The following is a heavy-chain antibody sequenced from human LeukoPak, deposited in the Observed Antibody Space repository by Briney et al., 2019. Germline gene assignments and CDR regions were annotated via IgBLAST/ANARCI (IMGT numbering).Heavy chain of an antibody. CDR1: GLTVSSDY. CDR3: AKVSGYTSGWYVDFDC. CDR2: IYSGGGT. D-gene: IGHD6-19*01. Sequence: GGSLRLSCAASGLTVSSDYMSWVRQAPGKGLEWVSVIYSGGGTYYADSVKGRFTISRDNSKNTLYLQMSSLRAEDTAVYYCAKVSGYTSGWYVDFDCWGQGSLVTVSS. J-gene: IGHJ4*02. V-gene: IGHV3-53*01.